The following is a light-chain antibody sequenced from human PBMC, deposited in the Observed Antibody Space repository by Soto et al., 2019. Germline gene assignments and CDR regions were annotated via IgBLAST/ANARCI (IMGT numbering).Light chain of an antibody. CDR2: GAS. V-gene: IGKV3-15*01. Sequence: DIVMTQSPATLSVSPGERTPLSCRASQSVSSNLAWQQQTPGQAPRLLIYGASTRATGIPARFSGSVSGKDFPLSISSLQSEDWAVYYCQQYNNWPPRDSFGQGTTREIQ. CDR3: QQYNNWPPRDS. J-gene: IGKJ2*01. CDR1: QSVSSN.